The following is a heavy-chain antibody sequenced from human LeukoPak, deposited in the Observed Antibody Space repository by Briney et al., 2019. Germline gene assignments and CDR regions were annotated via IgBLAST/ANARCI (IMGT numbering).Heavy chain of an antibody. CDR3: AKDERYYYGSGSYNLDY. D-gene: IGHD3-10*01. CDR1: GFTFSSYS. J-gene: IGHJ4*02. CDR2: ISSSSSTI. Sequence: GGSLRLSCAASGFTFSSYSMNWVRQAPGKGLEWVSYISSSSSTIYYADSVKGRFTISRDNSKNTLYLQMNSLRAEDTAVYYCAKDERYYYGSGSYNLDYWGQGTLVTVSS. V-gene: IGHV3-48*01.